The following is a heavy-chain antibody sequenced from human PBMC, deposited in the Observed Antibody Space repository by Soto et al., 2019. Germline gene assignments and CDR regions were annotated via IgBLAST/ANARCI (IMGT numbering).Heavy chain of an antibody. CDR3: AKDMAHDFWRGYARFDY. J-gene: IGHJ4*02. D-gene: IGHD3-3*01. CDR2: ISWNSGNI. Sequence: SLRLSCAASGFTLDDYAMHWVRQAPGKGLEWVSGISWNSGNIGYADSVKGRFTISRDSAKNSLYLQMNSLRVEDSALYYCAKDMAHDFWRGYARFDYWGQGTLVTVSS. CDR1: GFTLDDYA. V-gene: IGHV3-9*01.